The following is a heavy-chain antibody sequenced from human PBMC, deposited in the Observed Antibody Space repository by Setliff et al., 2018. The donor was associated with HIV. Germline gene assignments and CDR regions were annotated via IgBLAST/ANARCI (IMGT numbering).Heavy chain of an antibody. CDR3: VRDPIEGSPDYFDY. D-gene: IGHD1-26*01. CDR2: MSTGGGIK. J-gene: IGHJ4*02. Sequence: GGSLRLSCAASGFTFSNYAMSWVRQAPGEGLEWVAVMSTGGGIKICADSVKGRFTISRDNSRNTLFLQMNNLRPEDAATYYCVRDPIEGSPDYFDYWGQGALVTVSS. CDR1: GFTFSNYA. V-gene: IGHV3-23*03.